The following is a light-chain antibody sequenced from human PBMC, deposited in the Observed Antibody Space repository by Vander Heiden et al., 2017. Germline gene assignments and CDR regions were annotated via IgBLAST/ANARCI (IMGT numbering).Light chain of an antibody. V-gene: IGLV2-8*01. Sequence: QSALTQPPSASGSPGQSVTISCPGTSSDVGGYNYVSWYQQHPGKAPKLMIYEVSKRPSGVPDRFSGSKSGNTASLTVSGLQAEDEADYYCSSYAGSNNQVFGTGTKVTVL. CDR2: EVS. CDR3: SSYAGSNNQV. CDR1: SSDVGGYNY. J-gene: IGLJ1*01.